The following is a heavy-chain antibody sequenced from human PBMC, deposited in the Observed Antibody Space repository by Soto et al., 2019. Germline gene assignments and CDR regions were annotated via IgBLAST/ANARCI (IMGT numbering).Heavy chain of an antibody. Sequence: QVQLVQSGAEVKKPGASVKVSCKASGYTFTSYGISWVRQAPGQGLEWMGWICAYNGNTNYAHKLQGXLXSXTNXTASTAYMELRSLRSVDTAVYYCARAWAAAGPFDYWGQGTLVTVSS. V-gene: IGHV1-18*01. D-gene: IGHD6-13*01. CDR1: GYTFTSYG. CDR2: ICAYNGNT. J-gene: IGHJ4*02. CDR3: ARAWAAAGPFDY.